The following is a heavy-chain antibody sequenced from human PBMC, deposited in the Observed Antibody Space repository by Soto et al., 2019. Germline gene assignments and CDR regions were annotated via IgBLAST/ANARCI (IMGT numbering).Heavy chain of an antibody. CDR2: IIPIFGTA. Sequence: SVKVSCKASGGTFSSYAISWVRQAPGQGLEWMGGIIPIFGTANYAQKFQGRVTITADEFTSTAYMELSSLRSEDSAVYYCARVPSPFDYYYAMDVWGHGTTVTVSS. D-gene: IGHD3-16*01. CDR3: ARVPSPFDYYYAMDV. J-gene: IGHJ6*02. CDR1: GGTFSSYA. V-gene: IGHV1-69*13.